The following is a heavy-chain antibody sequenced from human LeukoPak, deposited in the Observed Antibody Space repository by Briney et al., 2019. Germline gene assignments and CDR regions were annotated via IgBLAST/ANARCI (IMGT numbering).Heavy chain of an antibody. Sequence: PRTSLRLSCAASGFTFSSYGMHWVRQAPGKGLEWVAVIWYDGSNKYYADSVKGRFTISRDNSKNTLYLQMNSLRADDTAVYYCARHSHYYGSGNYYYYFYAMDVWGQGTTVTVSS. D-gene: IGHD3-10*01. V-gene: IGHV3-33*01. J-gene: IGHJ6*02. CDR1: GFTFSSYG. CDR2: IWYDGSNK. CDR3: ARHSHYYGSGNYYYYFYAMDV.